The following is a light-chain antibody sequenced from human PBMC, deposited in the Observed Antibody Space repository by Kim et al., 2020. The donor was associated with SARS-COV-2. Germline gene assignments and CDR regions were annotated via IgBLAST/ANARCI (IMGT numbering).Light chain of an antibody. V-gene: IGKV3-11*01. Sequence: LSPGEKAPLSCRASQSVSSYLAWYQQKPGQAPRLLIYDASNGATGIPARFSGSGSGTDFTLTISSLEPEDFAVYYCQRRSNWPLTFGGGTKVDIK. CDR2: DAS. CDR1: QSVSSY. CDR3: QRRSNWPLT. J-gene: IGKJ4*01.